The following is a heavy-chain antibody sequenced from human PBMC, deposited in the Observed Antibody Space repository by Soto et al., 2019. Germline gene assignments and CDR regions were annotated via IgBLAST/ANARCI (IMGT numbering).Heavy chain of an antibody. V-gene: IGHV3-64*01. Sequence: GGSLRLSCAASGFTFSTYAMHWVRQAPGKGLEYVSAISSNGGSAYYANSVKGRFTISRDNSKNTLYLQMGSLRAEDMAVYYCARRKYYYDSSGYEGTLDAFDIWGQGTMVTVSS. J-gene: IGHJ3*02. CDR3: ARRKYYYDSSGYEGTLDAFDI. CDR2: ISSNGGSA. CDR1: GFTFSTYA. D-gene: IGHD3-22*01.